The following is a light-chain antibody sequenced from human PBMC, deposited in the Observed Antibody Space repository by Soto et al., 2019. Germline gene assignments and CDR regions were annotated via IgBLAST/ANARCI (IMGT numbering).Light chain of an antibody. V-gene: IGLV2-14*03. J-gene: IGLJ3*02. CDR2: DVS. Sequence: QSALTQPASVSGSPGQSITISCTGTSSDVGDYNYVSWYQQHPGKAPKLMIYDVSDLPSGVSNRFSGSKSGNTASLTISGQQAEDEADYYCRSYTSSSTLVFGGGTKLTVL. CDR3: RSYTSSSTLV. CDR1: SSDVGDYNY.